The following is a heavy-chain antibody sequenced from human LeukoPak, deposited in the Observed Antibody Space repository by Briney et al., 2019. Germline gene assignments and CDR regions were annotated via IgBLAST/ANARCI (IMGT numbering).Heavy chain of an antibody. D-gene: IGHD3-22*01. Sequence: SETLSLTCTVSGGSISSGGYYWSWIRQHPGKGLEWIGYIYYSGSTYYNPSLKSRVTISVGTSKNQFSLKLSSVTAADTAVYYCARGIDDSSGYYLNYFDYWGQGALVTVSS. CDR3: ARGIDDSSGYYLNYFDY. CDR1: GGSISSGGYY. V-gene: IGHV4-31*03. J-gene: IGHJ4*02. CDR2: IYYSGST.